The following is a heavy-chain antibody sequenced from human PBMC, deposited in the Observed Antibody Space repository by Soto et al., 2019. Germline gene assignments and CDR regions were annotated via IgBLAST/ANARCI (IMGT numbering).Heavy chain of an antibody. Sequence: HPGGSLRLSCAASGFTFDDYAMHWVRQAPGKGLEWVSGISWNSGSIGYADSVKGRFTISRDNAKNSLYLQMNSLRAEDTALYYCAKVRTQRIDFWSGYYTWFDDWGQGTLVTVSS. CDR1: GFTFDDYA. CDR2: ISWNSGSI. D-gene: IGHD3-3*01. V-gene: IGHV3-9*01. J-gene: IGHJ4*02. CDR3: AKVRTQRIDFWSGYYTWFDD.